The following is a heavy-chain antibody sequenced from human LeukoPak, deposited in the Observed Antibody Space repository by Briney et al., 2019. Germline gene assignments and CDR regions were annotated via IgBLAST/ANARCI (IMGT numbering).Heavy chain of an antibody. CDR3: ARQRYYYDSSNYFDY. V-gene: IGHV4-59*08. J-gene: IGHJ4*02. CDR2: IYYSGST. CDR1: GGSISSYY. D-gene: IGHD3-22*01. Sequence: PSETLSLTCTVSGGSISSYYWNWIRQPPGRGLEWIGYIYYSGSTNYNPSLKSRVTISVDTSKNQFSLDLSSVTAADTAVYYCARQRYYYDSSNYFDYWGQGALVTVSS.